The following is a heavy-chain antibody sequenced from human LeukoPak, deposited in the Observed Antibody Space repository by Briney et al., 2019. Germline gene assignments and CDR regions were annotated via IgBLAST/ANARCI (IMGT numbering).Heavy chain of an antibody. CDR3: ATRDLYYYDSSGYYPFGY. D-gene: IGHD3-22*01. Sequence: PGGSLRLSCAASGFTFSDYYMSWIRQAPGKGLEWVSYISSSGSTIYYADSVKVRFTISRDNAKNSLYLQMNSLRAEDTAVYYCATRDLYYYDSSGYYPFGYWGQRTLVTVSS. V-gene: IGHV3-11*04. J-gene: IGHJ4*02. CDR1: GFTFSDYY. CDR2: ISSSGSTI.